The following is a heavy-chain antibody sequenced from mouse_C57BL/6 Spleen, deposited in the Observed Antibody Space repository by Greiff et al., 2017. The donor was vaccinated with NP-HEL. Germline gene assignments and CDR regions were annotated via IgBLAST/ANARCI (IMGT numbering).Heavy chain of an antibody. Sequence: VQLQQSGPVLVKPGASVKMSCKASGYTFTDYYMNWVKQSHGKSLEWIGVINPYNGGTSYNQKFKGKATLTVDKSSSTAYMELNSLTSEDSAVYYCARTTMVPYYFDYWGQGTTLTVSS. J-gene: IGHJ2*01. CDR3: ARTTMVPYYFDY. D-gene: IGHD2-2*01. CDR1: GYTFTDYY. V-gene: IGHV1-19*01. CDR2: INPYNGGT.